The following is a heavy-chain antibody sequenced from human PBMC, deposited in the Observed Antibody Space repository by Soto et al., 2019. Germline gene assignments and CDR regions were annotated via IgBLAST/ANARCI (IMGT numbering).Heavy chain of an antibody. CDR2: IYYDGNT. D-gene: IGHD6-6*01. Sequence: LVPMSVTCTVSGESISSSRHYWSWIRQPPAKGLEFIANIYYDGNTYYHPSLKSRVAISLDTSKNQFSLRLNSVTAADTAVYYCARSSIEPRVFMYPFDSWGQGTLVTVSS. J-gene: IGHJ4*02. CDR1: GESISSSRHY. V-gene: IGHV4-39*01. CDR3: ARSSIEPRVFMYPFDS.